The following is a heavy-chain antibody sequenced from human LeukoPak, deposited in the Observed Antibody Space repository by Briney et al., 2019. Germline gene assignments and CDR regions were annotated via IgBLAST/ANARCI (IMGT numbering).Heavy chain of an antibody. V-gene: IGHV4-39*07. Sequence: TSETLSLTCTVSGGSIRSSNNYWGWIRQPPGKGLEWIGGIHYSGSTNYNPSLKSRVTISVDTSKNQFSLKLSSVTAADTAVYYCARFNDYVWGSYRPSPYNWFDPWGQGTLVTVSS. CDR3: ARFNDYVWGSYRPSPYNWFDP. D-gene: IGHD3-16*02. CDR2: IHYSGST. CDR1: GGSIRSSNNY. J-gene: IGHJ5*02.